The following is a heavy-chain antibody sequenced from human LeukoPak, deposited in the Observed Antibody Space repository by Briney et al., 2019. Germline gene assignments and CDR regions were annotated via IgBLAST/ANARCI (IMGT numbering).Heavy chain of an antibody. J-gene: IGHJ4*02. D-gene: IGHD6-19*01. CDR2: IYYSGST. V-gene: IGHV4-39*01. Sequence: SQTLSLTCTVSGGSISSSSYYWGWIRQPPGKGLEWIGSIYYSGSTYYDPSLKSRVTISVDTSKNQFSLKLSSVTAADTAVYYCASLAVAGRDYWGQGTLVTVSS. CDR1: GGSISSSSYY. CDR3: ASLAVAGRDY.